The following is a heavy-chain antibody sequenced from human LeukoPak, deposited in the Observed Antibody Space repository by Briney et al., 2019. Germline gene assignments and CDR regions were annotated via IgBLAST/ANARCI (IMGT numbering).Heavy chain of an antibody. J-gene: IGHJ4*02. CDR2: ISSSSSYI. CDR1: GFTFSSYS. Sequence: GGSLRLSCAASGFTFSSYSMNWVRQAPGKGLEWVSSISSSSSYIYYADSVKGRFTISRDNAKNSLYLQMNSLRAEDTAMYYCARDYGNPRHFDYWGQGTLVTVSS. CDR3: ARDYGNPRHFDY. D-gene: IGHD4-11*01. V-gene: IGHV3-21*01.